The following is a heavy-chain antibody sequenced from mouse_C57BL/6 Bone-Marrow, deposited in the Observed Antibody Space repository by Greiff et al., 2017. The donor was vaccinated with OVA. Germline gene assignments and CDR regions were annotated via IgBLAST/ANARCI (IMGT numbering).Heavy chain of an antibody. Sequence: EVQLQESVAELVRPGASVKLSCTASGFTFKNTYMHWVKQRPEQGLEWIGRIDPANGNTKYAPKFQGKATITADTFSNTSYLQVSSLTSEDTAIYYCTRELLAYWGQGTLVTVSA. CDR3: TRELLAY. CDR2: IDPANGNT. V-gene: IGHV14-3*01. J-gene: IGHJ3*01. CDR1: GFTFKNTY.